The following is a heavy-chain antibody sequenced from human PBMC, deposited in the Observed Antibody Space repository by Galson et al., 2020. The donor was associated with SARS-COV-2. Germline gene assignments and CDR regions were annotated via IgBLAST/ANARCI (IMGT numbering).Heavy chain of an antibody. D-gene: IGHD3-10*01. V-gene: IGHV3-11*06. CDR1: GFTFSDYY. J-gene: IGHJ4*02. Sequence: GGSLRLSCAASGFTFSDYYMSWIRQAPGKGLEWVSYISSSSSYTNYADSVKGRFTISRDNAKNSLYLQMNSLRAEDTAVYYCAREQFAMVQGVIDYFDYGGQRTLVTVSS. CDR2: ISSSSSYT. CDR3: AREQFAMVQGVIDYFDY.